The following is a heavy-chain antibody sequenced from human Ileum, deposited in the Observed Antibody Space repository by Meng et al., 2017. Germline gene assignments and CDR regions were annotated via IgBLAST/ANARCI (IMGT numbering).Heavy chain of an antibody. Sequence: QVQFVQSGAEVNKPGASVRISCKASGFTFSNYAIYWVRQAPGQSLEWLGWIHAGSGDTKFSQTFQGRLTFDRDTSADTVYMELSSLTSGDRAVYYCGRGRASFYFDFLGQDTLVTVSS. V-gene: IGHV1-3*01. CDR1: GFTFSNYA. CDR3: GRGRASFYFDF. CDR2: IHAGSGDT. J-gene: IGHJ4*01. D-gene: IGHD6-6*01.